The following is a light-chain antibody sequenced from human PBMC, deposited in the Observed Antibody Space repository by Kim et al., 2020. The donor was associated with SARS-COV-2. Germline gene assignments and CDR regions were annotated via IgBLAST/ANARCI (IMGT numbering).Light chain of an antibody. CDR2: EVN. Sequence: QSALTQPASVSGSPGQSITISCTGTSSDVGSYNLVSWYQQHPGKAPKLMIFEVNARPSGVSDRFSGSKSGNTASLTISWLQAEDEADYYCCSYAGSYFGVFGTGTKVTVL. CDR1: SSDVGSYNL. CDR3: CSYAGSYFGV. J-gene: IGLJ1*01. V-gene: IGLV2-23*02.